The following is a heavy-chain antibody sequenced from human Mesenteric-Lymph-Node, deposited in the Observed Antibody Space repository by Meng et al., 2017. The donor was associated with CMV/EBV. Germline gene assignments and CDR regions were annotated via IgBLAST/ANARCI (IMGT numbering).Heavy chain of an antibody. CDR2: IYSGGST. J-gene: IGHJ6*02. Sequence: CWAAAGFTVSSNYMSWVRHAPGRGLEWVSVIYSGGSTDYADAVKGRFTISRDKSKNTLYLQMTSLRAEDTAVYYCARDLLVPAPTHQEDYYGMDVWGQGTTVTVSS. CDR1: GFTVSSNY. D-gene: IGHD2-2*01. CDR3: ARDLLVPAPTHQEDYYGMDV. V-gene: IGHV3-53*01.